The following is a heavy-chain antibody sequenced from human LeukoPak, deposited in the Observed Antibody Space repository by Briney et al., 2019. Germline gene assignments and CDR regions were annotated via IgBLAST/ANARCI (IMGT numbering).Heavy chain of an antibody. J-gene: IGHJ4*02. CDR2: ISSSSNYI. V-gene: IGHV3-21*01. CDR1: GFTFSGYS. D-gene: IGHD6-19*01. CDR3: ARAVAGPAGEYYFDY. Sequence: GGSLRLSCAASGFTFSGYSMNWVRQAPGKGLEWVSSISSSSNYIYYADSLKVRFTISRDNAANSLFLQMNSLRAEDTALYYCARAVAGPAGEYYFDYWGQGTLVTVSS.